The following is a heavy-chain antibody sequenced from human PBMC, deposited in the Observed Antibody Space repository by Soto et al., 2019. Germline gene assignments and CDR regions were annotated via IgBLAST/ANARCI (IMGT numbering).Heavy chain of an antibody. J-gene: IGHJ4*02. V-gene: IGHV4-34*01. D-gene: IGHD2-2*01. Sequence: SETLSLTCAVYGGSFSGYYWSWIRQPPGKGLEWIGEINHSGSTNYNPSLKSRVTISVATSKNQFSLKLSSVTAADTAVYYCARDHNSLKTYCSSTSCRNFDYWGQGTLVTVSS. CDR2: INHSGST. CDR3: ARDHNSLKTYCSSTSCRNFDY. CDR1: GGSFSGYY.